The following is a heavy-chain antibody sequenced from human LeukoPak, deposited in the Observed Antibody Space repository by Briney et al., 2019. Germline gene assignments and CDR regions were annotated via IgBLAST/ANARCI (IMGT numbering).Heavy chain of an antibody. CDR1: GFTFSSYE. CDR3: ARDNPYDYVWGSYRYTGGDYGMDV. D-gene: IGHD3-16*02. J-gene: IGHJ6*04. Sequence: GGSLRLSCAASGFTFSSYEMNWVRQAPGKGLEWVSYISSSGSTIYYADSVKGRFTISRDNAKNSLYLQMNSLRAEDTAVYYCARDNPYDYVWGSYRYTGGDYGMDVWGKGTTVTVSS. CDR2: ISSSGSTI. V-gene: IGHV3-48*03.